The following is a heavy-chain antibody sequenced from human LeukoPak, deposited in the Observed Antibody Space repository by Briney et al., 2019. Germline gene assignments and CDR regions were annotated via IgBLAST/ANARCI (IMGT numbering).Heavy chain of an antibody. V-gene: IGHV3-48*01. CDR2: ISSSSSTI. CDR3: AREKPTVTGYYYYYMDV. Sequence: HPGGSLRLSCSASGFTFSSYSMNWVRQAPGKGLEWVSYISSSSSTIYYADSVKGRFTISRDNAKNSLYLQMNSLRAEDTAVYYCAREKPTVTGYYYYYMDVWGKGTTVTVSS. J-gene: IGHJ6*03. D-gene: IGHD4-11*01. CDR1: GFTFSSYS.